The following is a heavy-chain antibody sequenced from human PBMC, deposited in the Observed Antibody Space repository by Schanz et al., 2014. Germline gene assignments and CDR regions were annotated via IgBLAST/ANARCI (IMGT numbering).Heavy chain of an antibody. Sequence: QAQLMESGGGVVQPGTSLILSCSVSGFSLNTYGIHWFRQPAGKGLEWVAVIWNNGVTKYYADSVRGRFSISRDRVQNTLYLRMGSLRAEGTAVYYCARPRVGYGEVDYWGHGTLVTVSS. CDR1: GFSLNTYG. CDR2: IWNNGVTK. D-gene: IGHD4-17*01. J-gene: IGHJ4*01. V-gene: IGHV3-33*01. CDR3: ARPRVGYGEVDY.